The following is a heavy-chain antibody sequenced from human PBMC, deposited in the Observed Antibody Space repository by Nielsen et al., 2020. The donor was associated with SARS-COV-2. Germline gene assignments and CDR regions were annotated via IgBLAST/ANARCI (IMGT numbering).Heavy chain of an antibody. CDR2: SYSGNGNT. J-gene: IGHJ6*03. CDR3: ARAPRMYSSGWYGYYYYMDV. Sequence: WVRQAPGQGFEWMVGSYSGNGNTNYAQKLQGRVTMTTDTSTSTAYMELRSLRSDDTAVYYCARAPRMYSSGWYGYYYYMDVWGKGTTVTVSS. V-gene: IGHV1-18*01. D-gene: IGHD6-19*01.